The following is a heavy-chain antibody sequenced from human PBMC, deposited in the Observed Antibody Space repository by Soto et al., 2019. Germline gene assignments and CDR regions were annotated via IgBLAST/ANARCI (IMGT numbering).Heavy chain of an antibody. V-gene: IGHV4-4*02. J-gene: IGHJ4*02. CDR1: SVSVSGSYW. CDR3: ARSTWNYVRTLDY. D-gene: IGHD1-7*01. CDR2: IHHSGRT. Sequence: QVQIQESGPGLVKPSGTLSLACSVSSVSVSGSYWCAWVRQSPGKGLEWIGEIHHSGRTNYNPSLKSRVTMALDYSKNQFSLNLRSVTAADTAVYYCARSTWNYVRTLDYWGQGSQVIVSS.